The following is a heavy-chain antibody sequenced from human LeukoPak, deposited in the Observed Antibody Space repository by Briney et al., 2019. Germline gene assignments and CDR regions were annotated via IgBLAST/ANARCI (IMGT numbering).Heavy chain of an antibody. D-gene: IGHD5-24*01. J-gene: IGHJ4*02. CDR2: ISGSGGST. CDR1: EFTFGSYA. CDR3: AKSGYNRFDY. V-gene: IGHV3-23*01. Sequence: PGGSLRLSCAASEFTFGSYAMSWVRQAPGKGLEWVSTISGSGGSTFYADSVRGRFTISRDNSKNTLYLQMNSLRAEDTAVYFCAKSGYNRFDYWGQGTLVTVSS.